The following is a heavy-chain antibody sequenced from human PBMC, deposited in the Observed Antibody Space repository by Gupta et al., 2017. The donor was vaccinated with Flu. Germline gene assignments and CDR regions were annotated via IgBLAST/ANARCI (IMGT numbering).Heavy chain of an antibody. Sequence: EVQLAVSGGGLVQPGGSLRLSCVASGFTVNSNYMIWVRQAPGKGLEWVSGIYSGGGTYYADSVEGRFTISRDNSQNTLYLQMNSLKPEDTAVYYCARDRSSPGGWDRFYHGTDVWGQGTTVTVSS. V-gene: IGHV3-66*02. CDR1: GFTVNSNY. J-gene: IGHJ6*02. CDR2: IYSGGGT. CDR3: ARDRSSPGGWDRFYHGTDV. D-gene: IGHD6-13*01.